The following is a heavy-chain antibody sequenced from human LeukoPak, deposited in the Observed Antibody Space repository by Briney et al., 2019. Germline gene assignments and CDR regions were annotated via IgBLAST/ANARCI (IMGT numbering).Heavy chain of an antibody. D-gene: IGHD6-13*01. CDR3: ARSPRAAAGWYFDY. J-gene: IGHJ4*02. Sequence: SETLSLTCTVSGGSISSYYWSWIRRPPGKGLEWIGYIYYSGSTNYNPSLKSRVTISVDTSKNQFSLKLSSVTAADTAVYYCARSPRAAAGWYFDYWGQGTLVTVSS. CDR2: IYYSGST. V-gene: IGHV4-59*01. CDR1: GGSISSYY.